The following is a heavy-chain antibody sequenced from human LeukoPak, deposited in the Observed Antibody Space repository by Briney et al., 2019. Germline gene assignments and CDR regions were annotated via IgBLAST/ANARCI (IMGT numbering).Heavy chain of an antibody. CDR1: GFTFSSYA. Sequence: GGSLRLSCAASGFTFSSYAMHWVRQAPGKGLEWVAVISYDGSNKYYADSVKGRFTISRDNSKNTLYLQMNSLRAEDTAVYYCARSLTAPDTWGQGTRVTVSS. D-gene: IGHD1-14*01. J-gene: IGHJ5*02. CDR3: ARSLTAPDT. CDR2: ISYDGSNK. V-gene: IGHV3-30*04.